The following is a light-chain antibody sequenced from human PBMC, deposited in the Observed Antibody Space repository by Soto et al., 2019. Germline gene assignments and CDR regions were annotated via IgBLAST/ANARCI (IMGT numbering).Light chain of an antibody. J-gene: IGLJ2*01. CDR2: EAT. CDR3: CSFAGGATFV. CDR1: SNDVGGYDL. Sequence: QSALTQPASVSGSPGQSITISCSGTSNDVGGYDLVSWYQQHPGKAPRLIIYEATKRPSGVSDRFPASKSGNTASLTISALHTEDEAYYSCCSFAGGATFVFGGGTKVTVL. V-gene: IGLV2-23*02.